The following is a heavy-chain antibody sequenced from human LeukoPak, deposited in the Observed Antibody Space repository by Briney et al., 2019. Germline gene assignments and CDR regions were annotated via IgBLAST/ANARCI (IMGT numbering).Heavy chain of an antibody. CDR1: GYTFTGYY. V-gene: IGHV1-2*02. CDR2: INPNSGGT. J-gene: IGHJ4*02. CDR3: ARDGSPTLLWFGEGPFDY. D-gene: IGHD3-10*01. Sequence: ASVKVSCKASGYTFTGYYMHWVRQAPGQGLEWMGWINPNSGGTNYAQKFQGRVTMTRDTSISTAYMELSRLRSDDTAVHYCARDGSPTLLWFGEGPFDYWGQGTLVTVSS.